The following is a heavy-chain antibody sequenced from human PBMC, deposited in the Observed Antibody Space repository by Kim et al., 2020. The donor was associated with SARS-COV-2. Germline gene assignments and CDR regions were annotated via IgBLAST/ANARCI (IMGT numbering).Heavy chain of an antibody. V-gene: IGHV1-2*02. Sequence: AQKFQGRVTMTRDTSSSTAYMELSRRRSDDTAVYYCARVTRYSSSGGFDPWGQGTLVTVSS. CDR3: ARVTRYSSSGGFDP. D-gene: IGHD6-13*01. J-gene: IGHJ5*02.